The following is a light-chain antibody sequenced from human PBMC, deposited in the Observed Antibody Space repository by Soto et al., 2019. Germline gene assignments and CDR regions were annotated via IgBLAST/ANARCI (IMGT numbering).Light chain of an antibody. Sequence: EIVLTQSPGTLSLSPGERATLSCRASQSVSTSYLAWYQQKPGQATRLLIFGASYRATGIPDRFSGSGSGTDCTLTISRLEHEDFAVYYCQQYGRSPPEFTFGAGTNVDIK. V-gene: IGKV3-20*01. J-gene: IGKJ3*01. CDR1: QSVSTSY. CDR3: QQYGRSPPEFT. CDR2: GAS.